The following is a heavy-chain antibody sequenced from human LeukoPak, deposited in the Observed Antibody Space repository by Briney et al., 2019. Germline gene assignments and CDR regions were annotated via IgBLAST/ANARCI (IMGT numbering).Heavy chain of an antibody. CDR2: INPNSGGT. D-gene: IGHD4-17*01. CDR3: ARDLTPTYGAYDSLDY. CDR1: GYTFTGYY. J-gene: IGHJ4*02. V-gene: IGHV1-2*02. Sequence: GASVKVSCKASGYTFTGYYMHWVRQAPGQGLEWMGLINPNSGGTNYAQKFQGRVTITADKSTSTAYMELSSLRSEDTAVYYCARDLTPTYGAYDSLDYWRQGTLVTVSS.